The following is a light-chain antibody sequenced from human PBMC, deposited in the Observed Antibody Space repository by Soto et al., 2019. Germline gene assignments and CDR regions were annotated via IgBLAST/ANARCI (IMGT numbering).Light chain of an antibody. Sequence: EIVLTQSKGTLSFSPGERATLSCRASQSVSSSYLAWYQQKPGQAPRLLIYGASSRATGIPDRFSGSGSGTDFTLTISRLEPEDFAVYYCQQYGSSPGTFGQGTKVDI. V-gene: IGKV3-20*01. J-gene: IGKJ1*01. CDR2: GAS. CDR3: QQYGSSPGT. CDR1: QSVSSSY.